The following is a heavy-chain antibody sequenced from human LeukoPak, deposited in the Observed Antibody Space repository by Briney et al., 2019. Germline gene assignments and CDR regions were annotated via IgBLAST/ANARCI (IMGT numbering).Heavy chain of an antibody. D-gene: IGHD3-10*01. CDR1: GGSISSGSYY. Sequence: SQTLSLTCTVSGGSISSGSYYWTWIRQPAGKGLEWIGRIYTSGSTNHNPSLKSRVTISLDKSKNQFSLKLSSVTAADTAVYYCARVKYYYGSGSYTYDCWGQGTLVTVSS. CDR2: IYTSGST. V-gene: IGHV4-61*02. J-gene: IGHJ4*02. CDR3: ARVKYYYGSGSYTYDC.